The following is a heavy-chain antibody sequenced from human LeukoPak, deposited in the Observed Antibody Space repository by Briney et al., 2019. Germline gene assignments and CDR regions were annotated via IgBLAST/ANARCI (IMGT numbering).Heavy chain of an antibody. D-gene: IGHD3-3*01. CDR1: GFTFSSNY. V-gene: IGHV3-66*01. CDR2: IYSGGRT. Sequence: GGSLRLSCAASGFTFSSNYMSWVRQAPGKGLEWVSVIYSGGRTDYADSVKDRFTISRDNSKNTLYLQMNSLRAEDTAVYYCARSARLMKGVVEVTALDDWGQGTLVTVSS. CDR3: ARSARLMKGVVEVTALDD. J-gene: IGHJ4*02.